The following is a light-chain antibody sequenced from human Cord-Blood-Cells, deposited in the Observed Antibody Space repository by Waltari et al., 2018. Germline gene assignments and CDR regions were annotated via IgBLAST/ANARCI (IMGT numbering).Light chain of an antibody. J-gene: IGKJ4*01. CDR1: QSVSSN. V-gene: IGKV3-15*01. CDR2: GAS. Sequence: EIVMTQHPATLSVSPAERATLSCRASQSVSSNLAWYQQKPGQAPRLLIYGASTRATGIPARFSGSGSGTEFTLTISSLQSEDFAVYYCQQYNNWPPLTFGGGTKVEIK. CDR3: QQYNNWPPLT.